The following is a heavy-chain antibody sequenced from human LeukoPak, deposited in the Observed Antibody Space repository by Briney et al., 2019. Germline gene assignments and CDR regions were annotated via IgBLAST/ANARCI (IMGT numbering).Heavy chain of an antibody. D-gene: IGHD6-19*01. V-gene: IGHV4-39*07. Sequence: SETLSLTCTVSGGSISSYYWGWIRQPPGKGLEWIGSMYCSGSTYYNPSLKSRVTISINTSKNQFSLKLTSVTAADTAVYYCARAGGSGLIDYWGQGTLVTVSS. CDR2: MYCSGST. CDR1: GGSISSYY. CDR3: ARAGGSGLIDY. J-gene: IGHJ4*02.